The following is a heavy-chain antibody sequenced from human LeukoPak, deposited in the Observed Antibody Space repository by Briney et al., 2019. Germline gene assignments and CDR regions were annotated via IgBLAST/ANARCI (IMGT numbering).Heavy chain of an antibody. CDR1: GFTFTNYA. J-gene: IGHJ4*02. Sequence: ASVKVSCKASGFTFTNYAIQWVRQAPGQGLEWMGWINPNSGGTNYAQKFQGRVTMTRDTSISTAYMELSRLRSDDTAVYYCARTTYYYDSSGYYLLDYWGQGTLVTVSS. V-gene: IGHV1-2*02. D-gene: IGHD3-22*01. CDR3: ARTTYYYDSSGYYLLDY. CDR2: INPNSGGT.